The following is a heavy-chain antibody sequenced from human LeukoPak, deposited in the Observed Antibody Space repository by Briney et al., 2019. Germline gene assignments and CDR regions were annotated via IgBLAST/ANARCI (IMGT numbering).Heavy chain of an antibody. CDR2: ISSSGSTI. D-gene: IGHD3-9*01. CDR1: GFTFSGYS. J-gene: IGHJ6*02. CDR3: ARDYDILTGYYSYGMDV. Sequence: GGSLRLSCAASGFTFSGYSMNWVRQAPGKGLEWVSYISSSGSTIYYADSVKGRFTISRDNAKNSLYLQMNSLRAEDTAVYYCARDYDILTGYYSYGMDVWGQGTTVTVSS. V-gene: IGHV3-48*04.